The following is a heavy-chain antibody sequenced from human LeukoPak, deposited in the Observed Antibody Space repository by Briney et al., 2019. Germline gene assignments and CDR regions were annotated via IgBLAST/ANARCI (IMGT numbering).Heavy chain of an antibody. J-gene: IGHJ4*02. CDR3: ARYPIAVAGTNIDY. Sequence: PSETLSLTCAVSGGSISSSNWWNWVRQPPGKGLEWIGEIYHSGSTNYNPSLESRVTISVDKSKNQFSLKLSSVTAADTAVYYCARYPIAVAGTNIDYWGQGTLVTVSS. CDR2: IYHSGST. CDR1: GGSISSSNW. V-gene: IGHV4-4*02. D-gene: IGHD6-19*01.